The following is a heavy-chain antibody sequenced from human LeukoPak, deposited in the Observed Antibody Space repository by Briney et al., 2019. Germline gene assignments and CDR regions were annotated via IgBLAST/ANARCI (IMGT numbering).Heavy chain of an antibody. CDR3: ERGSDDSRGSYSLFDY. J-gene: IGHJ4*02. D-gene: IGHD3-22*01. V-gene: IGHV3-21*01. CDR2: ITRSSIYI. CDR1: GFTFSSYS. Sequence: GGSLRLFCAASGFTFSSYSMNWVRQAPGKGLEWVSCITRSSIYIYYADSVKGRFTISRDNSKNSLYLQMNSLRAEDTAVYYCERGSDDSRGSYSLFDYWGQGTLVTVSS.